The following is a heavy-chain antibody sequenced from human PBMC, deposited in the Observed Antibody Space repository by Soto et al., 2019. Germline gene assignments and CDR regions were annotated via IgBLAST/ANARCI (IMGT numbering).Heavy chain of an antibody. CDR3: ARVGGDDFGDSGGFDY. V-gene: IGHV4-59*01. J-gene: IGHJ4*02. D-gene: IGHD4-17*01. CDR1: GGSIRDYF. CDR2: IYYSGRT. Sequence: SETLSLTCTVSGGSIRDYFWTWIRQPPGKGLEWIGYIYYSGRTNYNPSLKSRVSISVDTSKNHSSLQLRSVTAADTAVYYCARVGGDDFGDSGGFDYWGQGTLVTVSS.